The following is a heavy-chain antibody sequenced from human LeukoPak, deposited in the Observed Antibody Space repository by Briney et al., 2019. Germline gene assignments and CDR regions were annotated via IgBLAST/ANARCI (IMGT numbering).Heavy chain of an antibody. CDR2: IYYSGST. J-gene: IGHJ4*02. CDR3: ARHYRGGSLLWFRELLAFDY. Sequence: SETLSLTCTVSGGSTSSSSYYWGWIRQPPGKGLEWIGSIYYSGSTYYNPSLKSRVTISVDTSKNQFSLKLSSVTAADTAVYYCARHYRGGSLLWFRELLAFDYWGQGTLVTVSS. D-gene: IGHD3-10*01. CDR1: GGSTSSSSYY. V-gene: IGHV4-39*01.